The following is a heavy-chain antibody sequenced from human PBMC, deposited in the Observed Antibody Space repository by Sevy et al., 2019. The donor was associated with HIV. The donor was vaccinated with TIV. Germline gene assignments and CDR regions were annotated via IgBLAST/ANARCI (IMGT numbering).Heavy chain of an antibody. CDR2: INPSGGYT. CDR3: ARATSCGGDCYFLEY. V-gene: IGHV1-46*01. CDR1: GYTFTSHY. D-gene: IGHD2-21*02. J-gene: IGHJ4*02. Sequence: ASVKVSCKASGYTFTSHYIYWVRQAPGQGLEWMALINPSGGYTVYAQKFQGRVSVTADTSTSTVYMDSGSLRSEDTAVFYCARATSCGGDCYFLEYWGPGTLVTVSS.